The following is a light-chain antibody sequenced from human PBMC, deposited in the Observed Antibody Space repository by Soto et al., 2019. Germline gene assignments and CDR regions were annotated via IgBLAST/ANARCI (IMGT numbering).Light chain of an antibody. J-gene: IGKJ4*01. CDR1: QSVDSSF. CDR2: GAS. CDR3: QQYGSSPA. V-gene: IGKV3-20*01. Sequence: EIVLTQSPGSLSLSPGERATLSCRASQSVDSSFFAGYQQKPGQAPRLLIYGASNRATGIPDTFSGRGSGTDLTLTITGLEPEDFAVYYCQQYGSSPAFGGGTKVEIK.